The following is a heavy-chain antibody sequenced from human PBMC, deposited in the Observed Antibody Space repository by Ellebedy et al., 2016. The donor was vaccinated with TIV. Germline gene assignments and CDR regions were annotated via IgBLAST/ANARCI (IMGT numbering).Heavy chain of an antibody. V-gene: IGHV3-21*01. D-gene: IGHD5-12*01. J-gene: IGHJ4*02. CDR1: GFTFSSYA. Sequence: GGSLRLSCAASGFTFSSYAMSWVRQAPGKGLEWVSAISSSGSTIYYADSVKGRFTISRDNAKNSLYLQMNSLRAEDTAVYYCARDHIKLRVGLDYWGQGTLVTVSS. CDR2: ISSSGSTI. CDR3: ARDHIKLRVGLDY.